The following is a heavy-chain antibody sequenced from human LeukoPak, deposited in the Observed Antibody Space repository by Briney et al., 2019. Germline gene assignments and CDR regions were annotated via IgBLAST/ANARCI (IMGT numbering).Heavy chain of an antibody. V-gene: IGHV4-30-4*01. CDR2: IYYSGST. CDR1: GGSISSGDYC. Sequence: SQTLSLTCTVSGGSISSGDYCWTWIRQPPGKGLEWIGYIYYSGSTYYSPSLKSRVSVSVDTSKNQFSLKLSSVTAADTAVYFCARLKTDLEGIDYWGQGTLVTVSS. CDR3: ARLKTDLEGIDY. D-gene: IGHD1-1*01. J-gene: IGHJ4*02.